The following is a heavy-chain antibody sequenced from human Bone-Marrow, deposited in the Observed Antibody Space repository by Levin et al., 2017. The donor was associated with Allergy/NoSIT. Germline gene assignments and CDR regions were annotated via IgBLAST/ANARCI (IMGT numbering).Heavy chain of an antibody. D-gene: IGHD5-18*01. CDR3: ASLGYAYGYTY. J-gene: IGHJ4*02. CDR1: GISISTYY. Sequence: SETLSLTCSISGISISTYYWSWIRQPPGQGLESIGYIYYSGSTNYNPSLKSRVTISIDTSKNQFSLNLASVTAADTAVYYCASLGYAYGYTYWGQGILVTVSS. V-gene: IGHV4-59*01. CDR2: IYYSGST.